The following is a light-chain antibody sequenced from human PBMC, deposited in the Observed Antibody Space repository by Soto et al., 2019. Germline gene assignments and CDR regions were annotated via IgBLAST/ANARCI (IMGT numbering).Light chain of an antibody. Sequence: EIVLTQSPATLSLSPGDRATLSCRASQTVSSYLAWYQQKPGQAPRLLIYDASSSATGIPARFSGSGSGTDVTLTITSLEPEDFAVYYCQQRSDWPPTFGGGTKVEIK. V-gene: IGKV3-11*01. CDR2: DAS. J-gene: IGKJ4*01. CDR3: QQRSDWPPT. CDR1: QTVSSY.